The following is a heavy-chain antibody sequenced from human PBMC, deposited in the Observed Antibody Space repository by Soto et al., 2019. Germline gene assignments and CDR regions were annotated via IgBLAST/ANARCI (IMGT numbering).Heavy chain of an antibody. CDR1: GYTFTSYA. Sequence: QVQLVQSGAEVKKPGASVKVSCKASGYTFTSYAMHWVRQAPRQRLEWMGWINAGNGNTKYSQKFQGRVTITRDTSASTAYMELSSLRSEDTAVYYCARGGYYYDSSGYLTTSGMDVWGQGTTVTVSS. CDR2: INAGNGNT. D-gene: IGHD3-22*01. V-gene: IGHV1-3*01. J-gene: IGHJ6*02. CDR3: ARGGYYYDSSGYLTTSGMDV.